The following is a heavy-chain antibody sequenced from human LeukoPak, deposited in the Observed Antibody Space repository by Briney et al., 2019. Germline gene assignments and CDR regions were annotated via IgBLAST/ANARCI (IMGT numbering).Heavy chain of an antibody. V-gene: IGHV3-21*01. J-gene: IGHJ4*02. CDR3: AQYPGYSSGWGREGDKYYFDY. CDR2: ISSSSSYI. Sequence: GGSLRLSCAASGFTFSSYSMNWVRQAPGKGLEWVSSISSSSSYIYYADSVKGRFTISRDNAKNSLYLQMNSLRAEDTAVYYCAQYPGYSSGWGREGDKYYFDYWGQGTLVTVSS. D-gene: IGHD6-19*01. CDR1: GFTFSSYS.